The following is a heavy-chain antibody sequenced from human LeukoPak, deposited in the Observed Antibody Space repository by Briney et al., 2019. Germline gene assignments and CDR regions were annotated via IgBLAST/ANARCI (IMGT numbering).Heavy chain of an antibody. J-gene: IGHJ6*02. Sequence: GGSLRLSCAASGFTVSSNYMSWVRQAPGEGLEWVSVIYSGGSTYYADSVKGRFTISRHNSKNTLYLQMNSLRAEDTAVYYCARFGRFGSYYLDYYYYGMDVWGQGTTVTVSS. D-gene: IGHD1-26*01. V-gene: IGHV3-53*04. CDR2: IYSGGST. CDR3: ARFGRFGSYYLDYYYYGMDV. CDR1: GFTVSSNY.